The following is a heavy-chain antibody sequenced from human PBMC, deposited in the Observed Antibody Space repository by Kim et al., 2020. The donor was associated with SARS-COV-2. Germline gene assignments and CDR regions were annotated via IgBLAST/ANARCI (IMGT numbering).Heavy chain of an antibody. D-gene: IGHD6-25*01. CDR2: INIDNGYT. J-gene: IGHJ6*02. CDR1: GYSFSNYA. CDR3: ARDLHRGPYRGYVGYNYGMDV. Sequence: ASVKVSCKASGYSFSNYAIHWVCQAPGQRLEWMGWINIDNGYTRYSQKFQGRVTITRDTSASTAYMELSRLRSEDTAVYYCARDLHRGPYRGYVGYNYGMDVWGLGTTVTVSS. V-gene: IGHV1-3*04.